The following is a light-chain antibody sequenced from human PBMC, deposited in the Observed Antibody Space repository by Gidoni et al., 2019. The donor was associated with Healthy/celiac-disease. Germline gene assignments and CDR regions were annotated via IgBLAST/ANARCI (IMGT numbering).Light chain of an antibody. CDR2: EVS. Sequence: DIVMTQTPLSLSVPPGQPASISCQSSQSLLHSDGKTYLYWYLQKPGQPPQLRIYEVSNRFSGGPDRFSGSGAGTDCTRKISRVEDEDVGVYYCMQSIQLPLEITFGQGTRLEIK. V-gene: IGKV2D-29*01. CDR3: MQSIQLPLEIT. CDR1: QSLLHSDGKTY. J-gene: IGKJ5*01.